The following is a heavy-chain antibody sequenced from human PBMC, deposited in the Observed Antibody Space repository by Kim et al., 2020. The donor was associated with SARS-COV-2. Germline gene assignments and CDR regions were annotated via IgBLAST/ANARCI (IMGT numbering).Heavy chain of an antibody. CDR2: IYYSGST. Sequence: SETLSLTCTVSGGSISSCGYYWSWIRPHPGMGLEWIGNIYYSGSTYYNPSLKSRITISVDTTKNQFSLKLSSVTAAATAVYYCARDTLKNPVPLCYYYYYGFDDWGQGTTVTVSS. D-gene: IGHD3-16*01. V-gene: IGHV4-31*03. CDR1: GGSISSCGYY. CDR3: ARDTLKNPVPLCYYYYYGFDD. J-gene: IGHJ6*02.